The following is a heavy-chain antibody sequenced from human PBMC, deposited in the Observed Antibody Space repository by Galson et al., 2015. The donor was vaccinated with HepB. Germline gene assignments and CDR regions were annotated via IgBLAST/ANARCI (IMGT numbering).Heavy chain of an antibody. Sequence: SLRLSCAASGFTFSRYTMSWVRLAPGKGLEWVSSISSSSGYIYYADSVKGRFTISRDNAKNSLYLQMNSLRAEDTAVYYCARMHGPYSSGWYGSDLGGNGMDVWGQGTTVTVSS. V-gene: IGHV3-21*01. J-gene: IGHJ6*02. CDR2: ISSSSGYI. D-gene: IGHD6-19*01. CDR1: GFTFSRYT. CDR3: ARMHGPYSSGWYGSDLGGNGMDV.